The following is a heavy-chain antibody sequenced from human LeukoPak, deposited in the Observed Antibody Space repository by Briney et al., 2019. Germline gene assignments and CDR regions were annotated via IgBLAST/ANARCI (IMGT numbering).Heavy chain of an antibody. J-gene: IGHJ3*02. CDR3: ARGSIAAVYDAFDI. Sequence: SETLSLTCTVSGGSISSGDYYWSWIRQPPGKGLEWIGYIYYSGSTYYNPSLKSRVTISVDTSKNQFSLKLSSVTAADTAVYYCARGSIAAVYDAFDIWGQGTMVTVSS. CDR1: GGSISSGDYY. CDR2: IYYSGST. V-gene: IGHV4-30-4*01. D-gene: IGHD6-13*01.